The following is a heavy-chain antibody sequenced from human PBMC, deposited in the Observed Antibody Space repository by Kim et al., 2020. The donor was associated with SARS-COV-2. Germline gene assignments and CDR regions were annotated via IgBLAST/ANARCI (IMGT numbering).Heavy chain of an antibody. CDR1: SDSFTGYY. J-gene: IGHJ4*02. CDR2: INHSGNT. D-gene: IGHD3-3*01. CDR3: ASVMIFGVISY. Sequence: SETLSLTCDVSSDSFTGYYWSWIRQPPGKGLEWIGDINHSGNTNYNPSLKTRVTISVDMSKEQFSLNLTSVTAADTAVYYCASVMIFGVISYWGQGTLVTVSS. V-gene: IGHV4-34*01.